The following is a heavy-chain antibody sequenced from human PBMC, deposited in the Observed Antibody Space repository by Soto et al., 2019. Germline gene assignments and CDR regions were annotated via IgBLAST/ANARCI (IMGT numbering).Heavy chain of an antibody. CDR1: GFSFSSYG. D-gene: IGHD4-4*01. J-gene: IGHJ4*02. CDR3: AKDSVFEYSFGQHGFDS. Sequence: HLGGSLRLSCGASGFSFSSYGMHWVRQAPGKGLEWVAFITYDGSDTYYADSVKGRFTVSRHNSKNTLFLQMNSLKPEDTSIYYCAKDSVFEYSFGQHGFDSWGQGT. V-gene: IGHV3-30*18. CDR2: ITYDGSDT.